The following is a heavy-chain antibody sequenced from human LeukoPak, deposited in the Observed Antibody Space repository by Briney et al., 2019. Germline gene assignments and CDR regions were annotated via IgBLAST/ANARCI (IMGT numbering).Heavy chain of an antibody. D-gene: IGHD3-16*02. Sequence: PGGSLRLSCAASGFTFSSYGMSWVRQAPGKGLEWVSAISGSGGSTYYADSVKGRFTISRDNSKNTLYPQMNSLRAEDTAVYYCAKILKRGSYRTPFDYWGQGTLVTVSS. J-gene: IGHJ4*02. V-gene: IGHV3-23*01. CDR3: AKILKRGSYRTPFDY. CDR2: ISGSGGST. CDR1: GFTFSSYG.